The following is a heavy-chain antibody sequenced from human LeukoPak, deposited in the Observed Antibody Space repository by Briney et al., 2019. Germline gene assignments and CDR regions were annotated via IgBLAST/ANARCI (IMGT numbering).Heavy chain of an antibody. J-gene: IGHJ4*02. CDR3: ARAGAWYRTFYFDY. D-gene: IGHD6-19*01. V-gene: IGHV1-2*02. Sequence: ASVKVSCKASGYTFTRYYMHWVRQAPGQGLEWMGWINPNSGGTNYAQKFQGRITMTRDTSISTAYMELSRLRSDDTAVYYCARAGAWYRTFYFDYWGQGTLVTVSS. CDR1: GYTFTRYY. CDR2: INPNSGGT.